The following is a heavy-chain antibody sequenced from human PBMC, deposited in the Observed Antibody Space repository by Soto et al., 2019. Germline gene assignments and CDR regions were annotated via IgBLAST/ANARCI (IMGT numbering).Heavy chain of an antibody. V-gene: IGHV4-39*01. CDR2: IYYSGST. Sequence: PSETLSLTCTVSGGSISSSSYYWGWIRQPPGKGLEWIGSIYYSGSTYYNPSLKSRVTISVDTSKNQFSLKLSPVTAADTAVYYCARRMELYDYVWGSRYYFDYWGQGTLVTVSS. J-gene: IGHJ4*02. CDR3: ARRMELYDYVWGSRYYFDY. CDR1: GGSISSSSYY. D-gene: IGHD3-16*01.